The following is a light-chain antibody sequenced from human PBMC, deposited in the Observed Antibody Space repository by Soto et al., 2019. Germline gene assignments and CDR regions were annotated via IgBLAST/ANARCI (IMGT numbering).Light chain of an antibody. CDR3: CSYAGNNIFV. J-gene: IGLJ1*01. Sequence: QSALTQPASVSGSPGQSITISCTGTSDVVGNYNLVSWYQQHPGKAPKLIIYEGNKRPSGVSNRFSGSKSGNTASMTISGLQAEDEANYYCCSYAGNNIFVFGTGTKVTVL. V-gene: IGLV2-23*01. CDR2: EGN. CDR1: SDVVGNYNL.